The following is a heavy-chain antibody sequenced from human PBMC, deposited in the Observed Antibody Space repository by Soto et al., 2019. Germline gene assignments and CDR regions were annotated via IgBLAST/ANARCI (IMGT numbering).Heavy chain of an antibody. CDR3: ASRSMTTVTTTFDY. J-gene: IGHJ4*02. V-gene: IGHV4-38-2*01. D-gene: IGHD4-17*01. Sequence: SETLSLTCAVYGYSISSGYYWGWIRQPPGKGLEWIGSIYHSGSTYYNPSLKSRVTISVDTSKNQFSLKLSSVTAADTAVYYCASRSMTTVTTTFDYWGQGTLVTVSS. CDR2: IYHSGST. CDR1: GYSISSGYY.